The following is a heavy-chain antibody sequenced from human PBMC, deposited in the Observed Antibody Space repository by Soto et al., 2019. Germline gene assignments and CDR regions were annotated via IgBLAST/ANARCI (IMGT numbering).Heavy chain of an antibody. CDR2: IGPAADT. CDR1: GFTFSSYD. Sequence: EVHLVESGGGLVQPGGSLRLSCVTSGFTFSSYDLHWVRQLPGKGLEWVSAIGPAADTYYLGSVKGRFTISRDNAKNSFYLQMNSLRAEDTAVYFCARGGRYASSLDYWGQGTLVTVSS. CDR3: ARGGRYASSLDY. V-gene: IGHV3-13*01. D-gene: IGHD3-16*01. J-gene: IGHJ4*02.